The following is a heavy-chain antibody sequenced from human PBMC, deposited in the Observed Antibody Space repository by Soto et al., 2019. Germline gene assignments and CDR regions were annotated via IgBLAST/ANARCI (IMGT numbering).Heavy chain of an antibody. J-gene: IGHJ4*02. CDR1: CGSISSGGYS. Sequence: PSETLSLTCAVSCGSISSGGYSWSWIRQPPGKGLEWIGYIYHSGSTYYNPSLKSRVTISVDRSKNQFSLKLSSVTAADTAVYYCARGEIAAAGTLDYWGQGTLVTVSS. CDR3: ARGEIAAAGTLDY. CDR2: IYHSGST. V-gene: IGHV4-30-2*01. D-gene: IGHD6-13*01.